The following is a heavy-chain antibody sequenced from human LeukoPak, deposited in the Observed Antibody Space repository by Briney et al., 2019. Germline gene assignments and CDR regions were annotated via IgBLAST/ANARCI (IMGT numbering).Heavy chain of an antibody. CDR1: GYTLTELS. D-gene: IGHD1-26*01. CDR2: FDPEDGET. J-gene: IGHJ4*02. CDR3: ATVRWELIYFDY. Sequence: ASVKVSCKVSGYTLTELSMHWVRQAPGKGLEWMGGFDPEDGETIYAQKFQGRVTMTEDTSTDTAYMELSSLRSEDTAVYYCATVRWELIYFDYWGQGTLVTVSS. V-gene: IGHV1-24*01.